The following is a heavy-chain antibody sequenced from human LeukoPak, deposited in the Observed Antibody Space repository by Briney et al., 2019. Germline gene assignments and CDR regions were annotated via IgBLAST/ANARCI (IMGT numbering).Heavy chain of an antibody. D-gene: IGHD2-2*01. CDR1: GYTFTSYD. J-gene: IGHJ4*02. CDR3: ARRCSSTSCPLGY. V-gene: IGHV1-8*03. CDR2: MNPNSGNT. Sequence: ASVKVSCKASGYTFTSYDINWVRQATGQGLEWMGRMNPNSGNTGYAQKFQGRVTITRNTSISTAYMELSSLRSEDTAVYYCARRCSSTSCPLGYWGQGTLVTVSS.